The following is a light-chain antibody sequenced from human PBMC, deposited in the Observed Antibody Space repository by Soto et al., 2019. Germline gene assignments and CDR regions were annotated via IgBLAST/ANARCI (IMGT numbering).Light chain of an antibody. V-gene: IGKV3-20*01. CDR2: GAS. J-gene: IGKJ1*01. CDR1: QSVSSSY. Sequence: EIVMTQSPGTLSLSPGERVTLSCRASQSVSSSYLAWYQQKPGQAPRLFIYGASSRATGVPDRFSGSGSGTDFTLTISRLEPEDFAVYYCQHYGSSPPWTFGQGTKVDIK. CDR3: QHYGSSPPWT.